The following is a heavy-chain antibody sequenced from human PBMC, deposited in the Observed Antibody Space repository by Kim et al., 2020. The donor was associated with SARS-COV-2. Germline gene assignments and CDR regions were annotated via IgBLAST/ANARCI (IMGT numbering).Heavy chain of an antibody. CDR1: GFTFSSYW. CDR2: INSDGSST. Sequence: GGSLRLSCAASGFTFSSYWMHWVRQAPGKGLVWVSRINSDGSSTSYADSVKGRFTISRDNAKNTLYLQMNSLRAEDTAVYYCARELNYYGSGSYYTHSVFPVDYGMDVWGQGTTVTVSS. J-gene: IGHJ6*02. V-gene: IGHV3-74*01. CDR3: ARELNYYGSGSYYTHSVFPVDYGMDV. D-gene: IGHD3-10*01.